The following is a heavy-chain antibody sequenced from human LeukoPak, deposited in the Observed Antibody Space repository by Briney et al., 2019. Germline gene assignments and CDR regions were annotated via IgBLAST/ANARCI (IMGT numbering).Heavy chain of an antibody. Sequence: PSETLSLTCTVSGDSISSGNYYWSWIRQPPGKGLEWIGYIYYRGSTNYKPSLNSRVTISVDTSKNQSSLKLRSVPAADTAVYYCARGFIVVVPAAIWFDPWGQGTLVTVSS. CDR2: IYYRGST. J-gene: IGHJ5*02. D-gene: IGHD2-2*01. V-gene: IGHV4-61*01. CDR3: ARGFIVVVPAAIWFDP. CDR1: GDSISSGNYY.